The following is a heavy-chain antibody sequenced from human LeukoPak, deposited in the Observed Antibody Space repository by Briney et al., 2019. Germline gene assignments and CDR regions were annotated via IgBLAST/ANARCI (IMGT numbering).Heavy chain of an antibody. CDR3: ARYVVPAASLGY. V-gene: IGHV3-48*03. CDR1: GFTFSSYE. CDR2: ISSSGSTI. Sequence: GGSLRLSCAASGFTFSSYEMNWVRQAPGKGLEWVSYISSSGSTIYYADSVKGRFTISRDNAKNSLYLQMNSLRAEDTAVYYCARYVVPAASLGYWGQGTLVTVSS. D-gene: IGHD2-2*01. J-gene: IGHJ4*02.